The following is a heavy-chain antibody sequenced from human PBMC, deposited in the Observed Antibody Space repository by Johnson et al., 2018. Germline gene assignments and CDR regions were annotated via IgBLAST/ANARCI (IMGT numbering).Heavy chain of an antibody. CDR3: AKEDGGSYYRYFQH. CDR1: GFTFSSYA. V-gene: IGHV3-30*02. J-gene: IGHJ1*01. CDR2: IKQDGSNK. Sequence: QVQLVESGGGLVQPGGSRRLSCAASGFTFSSYAMHWVRQAPGKGLEWVANIKQDGSNKYYADSVKGRFTISRDNSKNTLYLQMNSLRAEDTAVYYCAKEDGGSYYRYFQHWGQGTLVTVSS. D-gene: IGHD1-26*01.